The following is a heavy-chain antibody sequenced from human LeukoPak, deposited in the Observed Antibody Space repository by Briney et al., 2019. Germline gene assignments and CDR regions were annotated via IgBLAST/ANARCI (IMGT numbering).Heavy chain of an antibody. Sequence: ASVKVSCKASGGTFSSYAISWVRQAPGQGLEWMGGIIPIFGTANYAQKFQGRVTITADESTSTAYMELSSLRSEDTAVYYCARGWLSETTVVTPYNYWGQGTLVTVSS. CDR1: GGTFSSYA. D-gene: IGHD4-23*01. CDR3: ARGWLSETTVVTPYNY. V-gene: IGHV1-69*13. J-gene: IGHJ4*02. CDR2: IIPIFGTA.